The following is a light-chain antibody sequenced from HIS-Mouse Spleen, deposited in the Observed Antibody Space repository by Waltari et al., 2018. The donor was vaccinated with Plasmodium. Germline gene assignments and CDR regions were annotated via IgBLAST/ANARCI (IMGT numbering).Light chain of an antibody. CDR3: QAWDSSTVV. V-gene: IGLV3-1*01. CDR2: QDS. J-gene: IGLJ2*01. CDR1: KLGYKN. Sequence: SYELTQPPSVSVSPGQTASITCSGDKLGYKNPCWDQQKPGQSPVLVIYQDSTRPSGIPERFSGSNSGNTATLTISGTQAMDEADYYCQAWDSSTVVFGGGTKLTVL.